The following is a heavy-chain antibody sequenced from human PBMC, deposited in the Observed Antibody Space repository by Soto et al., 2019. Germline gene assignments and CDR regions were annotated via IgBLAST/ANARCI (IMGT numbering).Heavy chain of an antibody. Sequence: PSETLSLTCSVSGGTINSGDYFWSWIRQPPGKGLEWIGSIFYTGSTYYSPSLKSRASMSMDTSKSLFSLRLRSLTAADTAVYFCARGKATSYRHYYFDYWGQGTPVTVSS. D-gene: IGHD5-12*01. CDR3: ARGKATSYRHYYFDY. CDR1: GGTINSGDYF. J-gene: IGHJ4*02. V-gene: IGHV4-30-4*01. CDR2: IFYTGST.